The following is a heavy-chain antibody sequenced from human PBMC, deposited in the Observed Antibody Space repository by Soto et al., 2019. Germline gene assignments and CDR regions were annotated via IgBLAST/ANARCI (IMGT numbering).Heavy chain of an antibody. Sequence: GGSLRLSCVVSGFTVISNYISWVRQAPLKGLEWFSVISNFCSTYYSDSVKGRFNVSRDDFNKTLSLQMNSLRAEYTAVYFCAICYTASYFDCWGQGTLVTVSS. CDR2: ISNFCST. D-gene: IGHD2-2*02. CDR1: GFTVISNY. J-gene: IGHJ4*02. CDR3: AICYTASYFDC. V-gene: IGHV3-53*01.